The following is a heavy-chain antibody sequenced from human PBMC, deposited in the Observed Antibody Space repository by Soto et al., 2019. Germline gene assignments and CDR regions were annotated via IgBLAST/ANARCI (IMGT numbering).Heavy chain of an antibody. V-gene: IGHV3-66*01. J-gene: IGHJ6*03. CDR3: ATFQDIVAKYYYYYYMDV. CDR2: IYSGGST. Sequence: GGSLRLSCAASGFTVSSNYMSWVRQAPGKGLEWVSVIYSGGSTYYADSVKGRFTISRDNSKNTLYLQMNSLRAEDTAVYYCATFQDIVAKYYYYYYMDVWGKGTTVTVSS. CDR1: GFTVSSNY. D-gene: IGHD5-12*01.